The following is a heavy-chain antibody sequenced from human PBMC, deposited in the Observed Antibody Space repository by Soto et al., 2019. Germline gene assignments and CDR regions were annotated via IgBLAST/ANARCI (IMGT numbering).Heavy chain of an antibody. V-gene: IGHV4-4*02. D-gene: IGHD3-22*01. CDR3: ARDRDSSDTGGMDV. CDR2: IYHAGSS. J-gene: IGHJ6*02. CDR1: GGSISSSKW. Sequence: QVQLQESGPGLVKPSWTLSLTCAVSGGSISSSKWWSVVRQPPGKGLEWIGPIYHAGSSDYNPSLKRRVTISIDKSKNQFSLKLSSVTAADTAVYYCARDRDSSDTGGMDVWGQGNTVTVSS.